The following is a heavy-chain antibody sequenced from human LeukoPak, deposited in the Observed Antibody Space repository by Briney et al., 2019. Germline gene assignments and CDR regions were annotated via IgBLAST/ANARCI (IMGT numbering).Heavy chain of an antibody. J-gene: IGHJ4*02. D-gene: IGHD3-3*01. CDR3: ARETDYDFWRGYLLY. CDR1: GFTFGSYS. Sequence: GGSLRLSCAASGFTFGSYSMNWVRQAPGKGLEWVSSISSSSSYIYYADSVKGRFTISRDNAKNSLYLQMNSLRAEDTAVYYCARETDYDFWRGYLLYWGQGTLVTVSS. CDR2: ISSSSSYI. V-gene: IGHV3-21*01.